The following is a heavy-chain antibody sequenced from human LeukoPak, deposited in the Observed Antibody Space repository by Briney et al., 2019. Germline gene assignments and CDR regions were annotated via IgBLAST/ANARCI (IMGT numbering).Heavy chain of an antibody. CDR3: ARESLYGGNSFDY. V-gene: IGHV3-7*01. D-gene: IGHD4-23*01. CDR1: GFTFGKYW. CDR2: IKLDGSEK. J-gene: IGHJ4*02. Sequence: GGSLRLSCVASGFTFGKYWMSWVRQAPGKGLEWVANIKLDGSEKNYVDSVKGRFTISRDNTKNSLYLQMNSLRAEDTAVYYCARESLYGGNSFDYWGQGTLVTVSS.